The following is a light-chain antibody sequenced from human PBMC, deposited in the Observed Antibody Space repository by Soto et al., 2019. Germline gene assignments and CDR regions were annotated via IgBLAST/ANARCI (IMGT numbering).Light chain of an antibody. Sequence: DIQMTQSPSSLSASVGDRVTITCRASQNINNYLNWYQQKPGKAPKLMIYAASTLQRGVPSRFSGSGSGTDLTLTISSLQPEDFATYYCQQSYSSPRTFGQGTKVEIK. CDR1: QNINNY. J-gene: IGKJ1*01. CDR3: QQSYSSPRT. CDR2: AAS. V-gene: IGKV1-39*01.